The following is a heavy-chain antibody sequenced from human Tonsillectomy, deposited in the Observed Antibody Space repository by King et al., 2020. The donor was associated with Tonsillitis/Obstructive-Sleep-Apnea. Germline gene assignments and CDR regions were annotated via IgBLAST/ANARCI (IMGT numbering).Heavy chain of an antibody. CDR2: IYPADSDI. CDR3: ARIAISLDFYYMDV. V-gene: IGHV5-51*01. CDR1: GYSFITYW. D-gene: IGHD3-9*01. Sequence: VQLVESGAEGKKPGESLKVSCKGSGYSFITYWIAWVRQMPGKGLEGMGLIYPADSDIRYSPSFQGQVTISADKSISTAYLQWSSLKASDTAMYYCARIAISLDFYYMDVWGKGTTVTVSS. J-gene: IGHJ6*03.